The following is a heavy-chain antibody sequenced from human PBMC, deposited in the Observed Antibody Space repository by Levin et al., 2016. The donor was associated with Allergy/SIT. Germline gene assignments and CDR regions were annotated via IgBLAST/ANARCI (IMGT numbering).Heavy chain of an antibody. J-gene: IGHJ3*02. CDR2: INPSGGST. D-gene: IGHD3-22*01. CDR3: ARAYVPYYYDSSGYLLNDAFDI. Sequence: WVRQAPGQGLEWMGIINPSGGSTSYAQKFQGRVTMTRDTSTSTVYMELSSLRSEDTAVYYCARAYVPYYYDSSGYLLNDAFDIWGQGTMVTVSS. V-gene: IGHV1-46*01.